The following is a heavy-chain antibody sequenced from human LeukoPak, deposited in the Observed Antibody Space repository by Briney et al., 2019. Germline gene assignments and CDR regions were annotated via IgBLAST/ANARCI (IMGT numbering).Heavy chain of an antibody. CDR2: IYTSGST. CDR3: ARAPGTTFDY. D-gene: IGHD4-17*01. V-gene: IGHV4-61*02. CDR1: GGSISSGSYY. J-gene: IGHJ4*01. Sequence: ESSETLSLTCTVSGGSISSGSYYWSWIRQPAGKGLEWIGRIYTSGSTNYNPSLKSRVTISVDTSKNQFSLKLSSVTAADTAVYYCARAPGTTFDYWGHGNMVTVSS.